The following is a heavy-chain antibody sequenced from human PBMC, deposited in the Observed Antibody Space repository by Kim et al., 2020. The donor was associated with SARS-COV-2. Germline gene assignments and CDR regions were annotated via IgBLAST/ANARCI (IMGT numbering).Heavy chain of an antibody. J-gene: IGHJ4*02. CDR2: IYYSGST. D-gene: IGHD6-19*01. CDR3: ATIAVAGTGDY. Sequence: SETLSLTCTVSGGSISSSSYYWGWIRQPPGKGLEWIGSIYYSGSTYYNPSLKSRVTISVDTSKNQFSLKLSSVTAADTAVYYCATIAVAGTGDYWGQGTLVTVSS. CDR1: GGSISSSSYY. V-gene: IGHV4-39*01.